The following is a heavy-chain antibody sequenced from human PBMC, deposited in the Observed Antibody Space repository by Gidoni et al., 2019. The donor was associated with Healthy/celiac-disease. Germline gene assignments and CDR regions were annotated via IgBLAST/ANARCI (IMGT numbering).Heavy chain of an antibody. Sequence: QVTLRESGPALVKPTQTLTLTCPFSGFSLSTSGMCVSWIRQPPGKALEWLARIDWDDDKYYSTSLKTRITISKDTSKNQVVLTRTNMDPVDTATYYCARMLGSTSCDDAFDIWGQGTMVTVSS. V-gene: IGHV2-70*15. J-gene: IGHJ3*02. CDR3: ARMLGSTSCDDAFDI. CDR2: IDWDDDK. D-gene: IGHD2-2*01. CDR1: GFSLSTSGMC.